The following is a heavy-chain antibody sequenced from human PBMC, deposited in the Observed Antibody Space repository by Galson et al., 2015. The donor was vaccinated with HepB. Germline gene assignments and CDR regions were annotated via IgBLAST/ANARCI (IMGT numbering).Heavy chain of an antibody. V-gene: IGHV3-48*01. CDR2: ISSSSSTI. D-gene: IGHD1-26*01. Sequence: LRLSCAASGFTFSSYSMNWVRQAPGKGLEWVSYISSSSSTIYYADSVKGRFTISRDNAKNSLYLQMNSLRAEDTAVYYCARSSGSYDYYYYYYYMDVWGKGTTVTVSS. CDR1: GFTFSSYS. CDR3: ARSSGSYDYYYYYYYMDV. J-gene: IGHJ6*03.